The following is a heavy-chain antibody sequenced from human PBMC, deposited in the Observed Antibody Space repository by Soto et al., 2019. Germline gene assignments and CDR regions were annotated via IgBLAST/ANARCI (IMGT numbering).Heavy chain of an antibody. CDR2: IWYDGSNK. CDR1: GFTFSSYG. D-gene: IGHD3-3*01. CDR3: AGCTDYDFWSGQFMDV. V-gene: IGHV3-33*01. J-gene: IGHJ6*03. Sequence: PGGSLRLSCAASGFTFSSYGMHWVRQAPGKGLEWVAVIWYDGSNKYYADSVKGRFTISRDNSKNTLYLQMNSLRAEDTAVYYCAGCTDYDFWSGQFMDVWGKGTTVTVSS.